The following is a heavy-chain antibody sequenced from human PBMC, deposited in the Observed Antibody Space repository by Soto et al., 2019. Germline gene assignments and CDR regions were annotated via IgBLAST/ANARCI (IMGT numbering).Heavy chain of an antibody. Sequence: VQLVESGGGVVQPGRSLRLSCAASGFTFSDYAMHWVRQAPGKGLEWVAVVSHDGRNTHYADSVKGRFTISRDSSKNTVSLAMTSLRAEETAVYYCGKGGRQWLVTSDFNYWGQGALVTVSS. D-gene: IGHD6-19*01. CDR1: GFTFSDYA. V-gene: IGHV3-30*18. CDR3: GKGGRQWLVTSDFNY. CDR2: VSHDGRNT. J-gene: IGHJ4*02.